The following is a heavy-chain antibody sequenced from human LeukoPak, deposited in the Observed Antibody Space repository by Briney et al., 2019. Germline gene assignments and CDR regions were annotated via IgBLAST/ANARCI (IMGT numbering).Heavy chain of an antibody. V-gene: IGHV3-23*01. D-gene: IGHD2-2*01. Sequence: GGSLRLSCAASGFTFSSYAMTWVRQAPGKGLEWVSDISGNGDITYYADSVKGRFTISRDNSKNTLYLQMNSLRAEDTAVYYCAKSPRCSSTSCPFDYWGQGTLVTVSS. CDR3: AKSPRCSSTSCPFDY. CDR2: ISGNGDIT. J-gene: IGHJ4*02. CDR1: GFTFSSYA.